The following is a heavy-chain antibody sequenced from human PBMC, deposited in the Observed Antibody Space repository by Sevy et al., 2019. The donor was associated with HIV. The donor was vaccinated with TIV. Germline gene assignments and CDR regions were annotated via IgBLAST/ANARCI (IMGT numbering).Heavy chain of an antibody. D-gene: IGHD5-12*01. J-gene: IGHJ4*02. V-gene: IGHV4-61*02. CDR3: ARGAPPVDWLQFSRAFDY. CDR1: GGSISSETYD. Sequence: SETLSLTCSVSGGSISSETYDWNWIRQPAGKGLEWIGRIYASGSTNYNPSLKSRVTISVDTSKTHFSLEPNSVTAADTAVYYCARGAPPVDWLQFSRAFDYWGQGSLVTVSS. CDR2: IYASGST.